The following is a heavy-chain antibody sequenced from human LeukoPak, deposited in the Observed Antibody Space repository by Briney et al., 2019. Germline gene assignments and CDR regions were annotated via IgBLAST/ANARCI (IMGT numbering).Heavy chain of an antibody. D-gene: IGHD4-17*01. CDR1: GGSISSRSYY. CDR2: IYYSGST. V-gene: IGHV4-39*01. Sequence: SETLSLTCTVSGGSISSRSYYWGWIRQPPGKGLEWIGSIYYSGSTYYNPSLKSRVTISVDTSKNQFSLKLSSVTAADTAVYYCARPGGGDYDAFDIWGQGTMVTVSS. CDR3: ARPGGGDYDAFDI. J-gene: IGHJ3*02.